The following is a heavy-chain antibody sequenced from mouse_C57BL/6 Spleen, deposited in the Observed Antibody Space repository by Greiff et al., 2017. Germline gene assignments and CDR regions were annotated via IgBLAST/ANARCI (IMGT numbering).Heavy chain of an antibody. Sequence: QVQLQQSGPELVKPGASVKISCKASGYAFSSSWMNWVKQRPGKGLEWIGRIYPGDGDTNYNGKFKGKATLTADKSSSTAYMQLSSLTSEDSAVYYCARFDYDSFYFDYWGQGNTLTVSS. D-gene: IGHD2-4*01. CDR2: IYPGDGDT. CDR1: GYAFSSSW. J-gene: IGHJ2*01. V-gene: IGHV1-82*01. CDR3: ARFDYDSFYFDY.